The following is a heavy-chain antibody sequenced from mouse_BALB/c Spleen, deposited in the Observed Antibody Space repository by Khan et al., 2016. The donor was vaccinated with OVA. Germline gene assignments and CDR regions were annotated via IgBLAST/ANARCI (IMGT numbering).Heavy chain of an antibody. J-gene: IGHJ2*01. CDR3: ARDHGNTYEYFDY. CDR2: IWAGGST. D-gene: IGHD1-1*01. CDR1: GFSLTSYG. V-gene: IGHV2-9*02. Sequence: VQLQESGPGLVAPSQSLSITCTVSGFSLTSYGVHWVRQPPGKGLEWLGLIWAGGSTNYTSALMSRLSICKDNSKSQVFVKMISLQSDDTALYYGARDHGNTYEYFDYWGQGTTLTVSS.